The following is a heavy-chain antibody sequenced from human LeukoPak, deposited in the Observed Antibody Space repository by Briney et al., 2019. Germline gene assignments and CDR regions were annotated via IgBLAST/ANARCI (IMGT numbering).Heavy chain of an antibody. Sequence: GGSLRLSCAASGFTFSNAWMSWVRQAPGKGLEWVGRIKSKTDGGTTDYAAPVNGRFTISRDDSKNTLYLQMNSLKTEDTAVYYCTTVTSYYDSSGQDAFDIWGQGTMVTVSS. CDR3: TTVTSYYDSSGQDAFDI. V-gene: IGHV3-15*01. CDR1: GFTFSNAW. CDR2: IKSKTDGGTT. D-gene: IGHD3-22*01. J-gene: IGHJ3*02.